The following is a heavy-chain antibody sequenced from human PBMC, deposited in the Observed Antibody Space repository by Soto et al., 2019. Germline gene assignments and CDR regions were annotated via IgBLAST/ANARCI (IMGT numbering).Heavy chain of an antibody. Sequence: QVQLVESGGGVVQPGRSLRLSCAASGFTFSSYGMHWVRQAPGKGLEWVAVIWYDGSNKYYADSVKGRFTISRDNSKNTLDLQMNSLRAEDTAVYYCARDLQPLLYQYYMDVWGKGTTVTVSS. CDR2: IWYDGSNK. V-gene: IGHV3-33*01. CDR3: ARDLQPLLYQYYMDV. J-gene: IGHJ6*03. CDR1: GFTFSSYG. D-gene: IGHD1-1*01.